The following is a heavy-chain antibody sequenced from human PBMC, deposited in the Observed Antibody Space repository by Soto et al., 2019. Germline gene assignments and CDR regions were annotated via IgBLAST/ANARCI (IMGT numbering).Heavy chain of an antibody. CDR3: AKIAAAGGDL. Sequence: GXSLILSCAASGFTFSSYAMSCVRQAPGKGLEWVSAISGSGGSTYYADSVKGRFTISRDNSKNTLYLQMNSLRAEDTAVYYCAKIAAAGGDLWGQGTLVTVSS. CDR2: ISGSGGST. J-gene: IGHJ4*02. D-gene: IGHD6-13*01. V-gene: IGHV3-23*01. CDR1: GFTFSSYA.